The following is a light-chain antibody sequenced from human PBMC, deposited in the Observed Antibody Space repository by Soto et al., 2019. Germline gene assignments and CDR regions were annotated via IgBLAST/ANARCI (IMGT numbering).Light chain of an antibody. J-gene: IGKJ4*01. CDR2: ETS. Sequence: EIVLTQSPATLSLSPGDRATLSCRASQSVSNYLAWYQQKPGQAPRLLIYETSNRASGIPARFSGSGSGTDFTLTISSLEPEDFAVYYCQQRSYWLSFGGGTKVDI. CDR1: QSVSNY. V-gene: IGKV3-11*01. CDR3: QQRSYWLS.